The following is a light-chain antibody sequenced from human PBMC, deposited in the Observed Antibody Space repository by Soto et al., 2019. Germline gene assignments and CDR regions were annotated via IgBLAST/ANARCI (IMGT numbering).Light chain of an antibody. CDR3: QQSHRTPYT. CDR2: AAS. J-gene: IGKJ2*01. Sequence: DIQMTQSPSSLSASFGDRVTLTCRASQSIDTYLNWYQQKPGTAPKLLMYAASTLHSGVPSRFSGRGSGTDFTLTISSLQREDFATYFCQQSHRTPYTFGQGTKLEI. V-gene: IGKV1-39*01. CDR1: QSIDTY.